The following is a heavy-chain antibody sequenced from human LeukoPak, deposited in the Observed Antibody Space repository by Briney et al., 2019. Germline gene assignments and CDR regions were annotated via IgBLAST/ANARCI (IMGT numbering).Heavy chain of an antibody. CDR2: IGGRDGST. CDR1: GFTFSSYG. J-gene: IGHJ4*02. V-gene: IGHV3-23*01. D-gene: IGHD6-19*01. CDR3: ARGGWLGKPQRVDY. Sequence: GGSLRLSCAASGFTFSSYGMSWVRQAPGKGLEWVSAIGGRDGSTYNADSVKGRFTISRDDSKNTLYPQMNSLRAEDTAVYYCARGGWLGKPQRVDYWGQGTLITVSS.